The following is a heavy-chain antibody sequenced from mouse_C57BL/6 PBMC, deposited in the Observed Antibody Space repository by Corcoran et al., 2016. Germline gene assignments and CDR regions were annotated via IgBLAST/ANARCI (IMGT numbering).Heavy chain of an antibody. CDR2: INPYNGGT. Sequence: EVQLQQSGPVLVKPGDSVTMSCKASGYTFTDYYSNWVKQSHGTSLEWIGVINPYNGGTSYNQNFKGKATLTVDKSSSTAYMELNSLQSEDSAVYYWARRTVGCFYHCGQGTTLTVDS. CDR1: GYTFTDYY. V-gene: IGHV1-19*01. CDR3: ARRTVGCFYH. J-gene: IGHJ2*01. D-gene: IGHD1-1*01.